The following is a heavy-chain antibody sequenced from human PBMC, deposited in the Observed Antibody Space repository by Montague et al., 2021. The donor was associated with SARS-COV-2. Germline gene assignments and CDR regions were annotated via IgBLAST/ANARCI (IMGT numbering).Heavy chain of an antibody. Sequence: SLRLSCAASGFTFSSYSMNWVRQAPGKGLEWVSSISSSSSYIYYADSVKGRFTISRDNAKNSLYLQMNSLRAEDTAVYYCARDAYYFGPGRENHGAFDPWGQGILVTVSS. CDR1: GFTFSSYS. V-gene: IGHV3-21*04. D-gene: IGHD2/OR15-2a*01. J-gene: IGHJ5*02. CDR2: ISSSSSYI. CDR3: ARDAYYFGPGRENHGAFDP.